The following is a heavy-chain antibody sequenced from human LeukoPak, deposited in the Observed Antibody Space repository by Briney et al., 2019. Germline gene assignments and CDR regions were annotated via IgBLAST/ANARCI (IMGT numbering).Heavy chain of an antibody. CDR2: ISYDGSNK. V-gene: IGHV3-30*03. CDR3: ATDGVGNSGSYSTTYFDY. J-gene: IGHJ4*02. CDR1: GFTFSSYG. D-gene: IGHD1-26*01. Sequence: GGSLRLSCAASGFTFSSYGKHWVRQAPGKGLEWVAVISYDGSNKYYADSVKGRFTISRDNSKNTLYLQMNSLRAEDTAVYYCATDGVGNSGSYSTTYFDYWGQGTLVTVSS.